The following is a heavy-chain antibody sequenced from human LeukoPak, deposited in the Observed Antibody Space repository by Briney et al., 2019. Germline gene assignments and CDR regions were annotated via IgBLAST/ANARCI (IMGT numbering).Heavy chain of an antibody. D-gene: IGHD3-10*01. J-gene: IGHJ4*02. CDR3: ATRHGHYGSGSYYGY. CDR2: FDPEDGET. V-gene: IGHV1-24*01. CDR1: GYTLTELS. Sequence: ASVKVSCKVSGYTLTELSMHWVRQAPGKGLEGRGGFDPEDGETIYVQKFQGRVTMTEDTSTDTAYMELSSLRSEDTAVYYCATRHGHYGSGSYYGYWGQGTLVTVSS.